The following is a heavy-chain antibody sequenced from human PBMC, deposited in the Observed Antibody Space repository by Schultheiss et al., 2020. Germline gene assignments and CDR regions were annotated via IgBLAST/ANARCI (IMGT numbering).Heavy chain of an antibody. V-gene: IGHV4-59*12. CDR1: GGSISSYY. Sequence: GSLRLSCTVSGGSISSYYWSWIRQPPGKGLEWIGYIYYSGSTNYNPSLKSRVTISVDTSKNQFSLKLSSVTAADTAVYYCARNPTRLFDYWGQGTLVTVSS. CDR2: IYYSGST. CDR3: ARNPTRLFDY. J-gene: IGHJ4*02.